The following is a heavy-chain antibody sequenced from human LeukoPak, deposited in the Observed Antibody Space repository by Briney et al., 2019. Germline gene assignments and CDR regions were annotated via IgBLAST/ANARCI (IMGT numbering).Heavy chain of an antibody. V-gene: IGHV3-48*04. D-gene: IGHD3-9*01. CDR3: ARDGVLRYFDWLFPYYMDV. CDR2: ISSSGSTI. J-gene: IGHJ6*03. Sequence: GGSLRLSCAASGFNFNSFSMNWIRQAPGKGLECVSYISSSGSTIYYADSVKGRFTISRDNAKNSLYLQMNSLRAEDTAVYYCARDGVLRYFDWLFPYYMDVWGKGTTVTISS. CDR1: GFNFNSFS.